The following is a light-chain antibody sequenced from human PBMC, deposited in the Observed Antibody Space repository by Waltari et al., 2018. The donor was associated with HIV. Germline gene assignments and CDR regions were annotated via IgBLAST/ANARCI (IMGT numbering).Light chain of an antibody. J-gene: IGLJ3*02. Sequence: QSVLTQQPSLSGAPGPTVTISSPGSSSTIGAAHHVPWYQQVPGTAPKLLIYANTMRPSGVPDRFSGSKSGTSASLAISGLQTEDEADYYCQSYGSSVNVVFGGGTRVTVL. V-gene: IGLV1-40*01. CDR3: QSYGSSVNVV. CDR2: ANT. CDR1: SSTIGAAHH.